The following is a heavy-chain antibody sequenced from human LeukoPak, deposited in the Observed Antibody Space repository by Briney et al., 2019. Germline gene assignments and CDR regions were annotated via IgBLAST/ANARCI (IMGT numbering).Heavy chain of an antibody. V-gene: IGHV4-39*01. Sequence: PSETLSLTCTVSGGSISSSSYYWGWIRQPPGKGLEWIGSIYYSGSTYYNPSLKSRATISVDTSKNQFSLKLSSVTAADTAVYYCASLDVDYYDSSGYYYYWGQGTLVTVSS. CDR2: IYYSGST. CDR3: ASLDVDYYDSSGYYYY. J-gene: IGHJ4*02. CDR1: GGSISSSSYY. D-gene: IGHD3-22*01.